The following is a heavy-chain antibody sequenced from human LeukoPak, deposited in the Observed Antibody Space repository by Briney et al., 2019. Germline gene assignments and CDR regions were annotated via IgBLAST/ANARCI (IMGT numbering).Heavy chain of an antibody. CDR3: ARVGRTGIINYYYMDV. Sequence: GGSLRLSCAAAGFTLSSDAMHWVRQAPGKGLEYVSAISSNGGSTYYANSVKGRFTISRDNSKNTLYLQMGSLRAEDMAVYYCARVGRTGIINYYYMDVWGKGTTVTVSS. J-gene: IGHJ6*03. CDR1: GFTLSSDA. D-gene: IGHD1-14*01. CDR2: ISSNGGST. V-gene: IGHV3-64*01.